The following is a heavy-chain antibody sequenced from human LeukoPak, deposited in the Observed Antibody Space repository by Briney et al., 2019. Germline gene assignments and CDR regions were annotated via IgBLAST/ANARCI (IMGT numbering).Heavy chain of an antibody. D-gene: IGHD4-17*01. V-gene: IGHV3-30*04. CDR1: GFTFSSYV. CDR2: ISYDGSNE. Sequence: PGGSLRLSCAASGFTFSSYVMHWVRQAPGKGLEWVAIISYDGSNEYYADSVKGRFTISRDNSKNTLYLQMNSLRAADTAVYYCAKDQGGGKTTVTTPLWYYYYYMDVWGKGTTVTISS. J-gene: IGHJ6*03. CDR3: AKDQGGGKTTVTTPLWYYYYYMDV.